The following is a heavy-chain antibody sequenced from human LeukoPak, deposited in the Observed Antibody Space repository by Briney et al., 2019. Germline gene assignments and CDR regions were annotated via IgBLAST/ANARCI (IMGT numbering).Heavy chain of an antibody. V-gene: IGHV3-33*01. CDR2: IWYDGSNK. Sequence: GGSLRLSCAASGFTFSSYGMHWVRQAPGKGLEWVAVIWYDGSNKYYADSVKGRFTISRDNSKNTLYLQMNSLRAKDTAVYYCARDPQGFGELLPDYWGQGTLVTVSS. CDR1: GFTFSSYG. J-gene: IGHJ4*02. CDR3: ARDPQGFGELLPDY. D-gene: IGHD3-10*01.